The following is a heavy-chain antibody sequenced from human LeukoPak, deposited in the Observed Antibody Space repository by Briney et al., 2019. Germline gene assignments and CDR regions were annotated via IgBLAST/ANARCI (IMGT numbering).Heavy chain of an antibody. V-gene: IGHV3-30*02. CDR3: AKGPRPSHCSGGSCYGYFDY. CDR1: GFTFSSYG. D-gene: IGHD2-15*01. Sequence: GGSLRLSCAASGFTFSSYGMHWVRQAPGKGLEWVAFIRYDGSNKYYADSVKGRFTISRVNSKNTLYLQMNSLRAEDTAVYYCAKGPRPSHCSGGSCYGYFDYWGQGTLVTVSS. J-gene: IGHJ4*02. CDR2: IRYDGSNK.